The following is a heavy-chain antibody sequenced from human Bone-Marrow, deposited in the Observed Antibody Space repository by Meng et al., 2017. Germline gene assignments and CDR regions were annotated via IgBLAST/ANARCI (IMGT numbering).Heavy chain of an antibody. V-gene: IGHV1-69*13. J-gene: IGHJ4*01. CDR3: ARDTSYYYDSSGYYGGGY. CDR1: GYTFTSYG. CDR2: IIPIFGTA. Sequence: SVKVSCKASGYTFTSYGISWVRQAPGQGLEWMGGIIPIFGTANYAQKFQGRVTITADESTSTAYMELSSLRSEDTAVYYCARDTSYYYDSSGYYGGGYWGQGTLVTVSS. D-gene: IGHD3-22*01.